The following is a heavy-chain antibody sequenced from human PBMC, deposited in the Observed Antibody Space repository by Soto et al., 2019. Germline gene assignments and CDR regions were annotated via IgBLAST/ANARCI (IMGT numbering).Heavy chain of an antibody. J-gene: IGHJ4*02. CDR3: ANYFDSSGYYYAFRFDY. V-gene: IGHV3-23*01. CDR1: GFTFSSFS. Sequence: GGSLRLSCAASGFTFSSFSMSWVRQSPGKGLEWVSGFRTGGDDATTYYADSVKGRFTISRDNSKDTVYLQMNSLRAEDTAIYYCANYFDSSGYYYAFRFDYWGQGTLVTVSS. D-gene: IGHD3-22*01. CDR2: FRTGGDDATT.